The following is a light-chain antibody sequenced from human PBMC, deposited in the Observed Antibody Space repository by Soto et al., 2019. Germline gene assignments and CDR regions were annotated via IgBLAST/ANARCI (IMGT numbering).Light chain of an antibody. CDR3: YSYAGSYTL. CDR2: DVS. Sequence: QSVLTQPRSVSGSPGQSVTISCTGTSSDVGGYNYVSWYQQHPGKAPKLMIYDVSKRPSGVPDRFSGSKSGNTASLTISGIQAEDEANYYCYSYAGSYTLFGGGTKVTVL. CDR1: SSDVGGYNY. V-gene: IGLV2-11*01. J-gene: IGLJ3*02.